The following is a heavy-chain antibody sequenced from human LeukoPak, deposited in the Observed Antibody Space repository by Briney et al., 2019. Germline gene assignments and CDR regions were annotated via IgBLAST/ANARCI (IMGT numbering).Heavy chain of an antibody. Sequence: ASVKVSCKASGYTFTGYYIHWVRQAPGQELEWMGWVKPNTGDTQYAQKFQGRVTMSRDTSVSAAYMELSRLTSDDTAMYYCARLSGNYAYWGQGTLVTVFS. CDR2: VKPNTGDT. J-gene: IGHJ4*02. CDR3: ARLSGNYAY. V-gene: IGHV1-2*02. CDR1: GYTFTGYY. D-gene: IGHD1-26*01.